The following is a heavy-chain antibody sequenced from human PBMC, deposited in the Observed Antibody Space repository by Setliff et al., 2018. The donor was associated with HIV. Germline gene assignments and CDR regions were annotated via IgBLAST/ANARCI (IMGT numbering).Heavy chain of an antibody. CDR3: SRSDFWVGYTALYNWFDP. V-gene: IGHV4-39*01. Sequence: PSETLSLTCTVSGGSMNSSSYYRGWIRQPPGKGLEWLGSIYYSGKTYDNPSLKGRVTLSVDTSKNQFFLKLNSVTAADTAVYYCSRSDFWVGYTALYNWFDPWGQGTLVTVSS. CDR1: GGSMNSSSYY. D-gene: IGHD3-3*01. CDR2: IYYSGKT. J-gene: IGHJ5*02.